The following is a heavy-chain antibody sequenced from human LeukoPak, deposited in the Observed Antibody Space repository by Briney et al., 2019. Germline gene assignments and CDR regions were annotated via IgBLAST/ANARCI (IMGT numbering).Heavy chain of an antibody. D-gene: IGHD2-8*01. J-gene: IGHJ6*03. CDR1: GYTFTCSY. Sequence: ASVKVSCKASGYTFTCSYIHWVRQAPGQGLEWMGRINPNSGDTNYPQKFQGRVTMTRDTSIITAYMELNSLTSDDTAVYFCARSAEHCNNGVCFTDYYMDVWGKGTTVTVSS. CDR2: INPNSGDT. CDR3: ARSAEHCNNGVCFTDYYMDV. V-gene: IGHV1-2*06.